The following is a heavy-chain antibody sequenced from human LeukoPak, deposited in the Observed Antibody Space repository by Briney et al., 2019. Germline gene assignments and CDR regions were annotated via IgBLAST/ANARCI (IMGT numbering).Heavy chain of an antibody. V-gene: IGHV4-59*01. CDR1: GGSISSYY. Sequence: SETLSLTCTVSGGSISSYYWSWIRQPPGKGLEWIGNIYYSGSTNYNPSLKSRVTISVETSKNQFSLKLKSVTAADTAVYYCARGGYYGSGNDFRFDPWGQGTLVTVSS. CDR3: ARGGYYGSGNDFRFDP. CDR2: IYYSGST. J-gene: IGHJ5*02. D-gene: IGHD3-10*01.